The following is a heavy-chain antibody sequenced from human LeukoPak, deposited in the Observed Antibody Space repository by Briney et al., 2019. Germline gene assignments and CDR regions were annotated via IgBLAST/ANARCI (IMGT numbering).Heavy chain of an antibody. CDR3: ARRGSLWLTGYFDY. Sequence: SETLSLTCAVYGGSFSGYYWSWIRQPPGKGLEWIGEINHSGSTNYNPSLKSRVTISVDTSKNQFSLKLSSVTAADTAVYYCARRGSLWLTGYFDYWGQGTLVTVSS. V-gene: IGHV4-34*01. D-gene: IGHD5-24*01. J-gene: IGHJ4*02. CDR2: INHSGST. CDR1: GGSFSGYY.